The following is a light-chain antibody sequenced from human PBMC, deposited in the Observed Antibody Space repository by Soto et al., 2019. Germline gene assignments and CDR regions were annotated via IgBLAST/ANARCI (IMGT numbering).Light chain of an antibody. V-gene: IGKV1-5*01. J-gene: IGKJ1*01. CDR1: QSISVS. Sequence: IEMPQSPSTLSGSLGDTVTITCRASQSISVSLAWYKQKPGKAPNLLIYDASTLQGGVQSRFSGSGSGADFTLTVTSLPPEDFATYFCQQYDKSSTFGHGTKVDIK. CDR3: QQYDKSST. CDR2: DAS.